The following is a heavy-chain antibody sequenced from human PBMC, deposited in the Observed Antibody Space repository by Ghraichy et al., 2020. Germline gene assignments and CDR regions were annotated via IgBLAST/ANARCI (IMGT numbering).Heavy chain of an antibody. CDR2: IIPMLRKP. Sequence: SVKVSCKASGGTFSSYAISWVRQAPGQGLEWMGGIIPMLRKPNYAQRLKGRVTITADESTRIAYMELNSLRSEDTAVYYCARGGSNFDIWGQGPMIIVTS. D-gene: IGHD3-16*01. CDR3: ARGGSNFDI. V-gene: IGHV1-69*13. CDR1: GGTFSSYA. J-gene: IGHJ3*02.